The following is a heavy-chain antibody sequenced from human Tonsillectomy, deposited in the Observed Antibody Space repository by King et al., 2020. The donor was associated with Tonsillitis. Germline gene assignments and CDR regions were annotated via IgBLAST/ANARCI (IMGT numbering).Heavy chain of an antibody. J-gene: IGHJ6*02. Sequence: VQLVQSGAEVKKPGSSVKVSCKASGGTFSSFAISWVRQAPGQGLEWMGGIIPIFGTANYAQKFQDRVTITADESTTTVYMELSSLRSEDTAVYYCARINAESSGWTFNSGYHYYGMDVWGQGTTVTVSS. CDR1: GGTFSSFA. D-gene: IGHD6-19*01. CDR2: IIPIFGTA. CDR3: ARINAESSGWTFNSGYHYYGMDV. V-gene: IGHV1-69*01.